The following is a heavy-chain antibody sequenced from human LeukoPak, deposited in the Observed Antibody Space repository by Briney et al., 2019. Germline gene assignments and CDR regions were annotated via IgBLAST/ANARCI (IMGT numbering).Heavy chain of an antibody. V-gene: IGHV1-18*01. J-gene: IGHJ6*02. Sequence: ASVKVSCKASGYTFTSYGISWVRQAPGQGLEWVGWISAYNGNTNYAQKLQGRVTMTTDTATSTAYMELRSLRSDDTAVYYCASSHDCSSTSCYMPWTYYYYGMDVWGQGTTVTVSS. D-gene: IGHD2-2*02. CDR1: GYTFTSYG. CDR2: ISAYNGNT. CDR3: ASSHDCSSTSCYMPWTYYYYGMDV.